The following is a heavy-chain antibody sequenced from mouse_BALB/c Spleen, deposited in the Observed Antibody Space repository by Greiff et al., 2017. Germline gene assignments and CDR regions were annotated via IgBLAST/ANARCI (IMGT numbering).Heavy chain of an antibody. CDR3: ARITTVRAMDY. V-gene: IGHV5-6*01. Sequence: EVKLVESGGDLVKPGGSLKLSCAASGFTFSSYGMSWVRQTPDKRLEWVANISSGGSYTYYPDSVKGRFTISRDNAKNTLYLQMSSLKSEDTAMYYCARITTVRAMDYWGQGTSVTVSS. CDR1: GFTFSSYG. CDR2: ISSGGSYT. J-gene: IGHJ4*01. D-gene: IGHD1-1*01.